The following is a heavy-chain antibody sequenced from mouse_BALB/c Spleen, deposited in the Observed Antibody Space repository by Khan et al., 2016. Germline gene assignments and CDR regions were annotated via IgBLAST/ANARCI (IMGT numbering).Heavy chain of an antibody. CDR2: ILPGSGST. J-gene: IGHJ2*01. CDR1: GYTFSSYW. Sequence: QVQLQQSGAELMKPGASVKISCKATGYTFSSYWIEWVKQRPGHGLEWIGEILPGSGSTNYNAKFRGKATFTADTSSNTAYMQLSSLTSEDSTVHYCARTDRRGYLDYWGQGTTLTVSS. V-gene: IGHV1-9*01. CDR3: ARTDRRGYLDY.